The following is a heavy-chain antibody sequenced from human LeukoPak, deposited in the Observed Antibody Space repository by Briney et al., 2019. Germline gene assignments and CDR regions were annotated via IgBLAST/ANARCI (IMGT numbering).Heavy chain of an antibody. J-gene: IGHJ5*01. D-gene: IGHD3-10*01. Sequence: PGGSLRLSCVASGLTFSDYSINWFRRAPGKGLEWVSSINPTSTSIYYADAVRGRFTISRDNAKRTLYLQMDSLRAEDTAVYYCVGLRRKCDRSYYYYYYDSWGQGILVTVSS. V-gene: IGHV3-21*01. CDR2: INPTSTSI. CDR3: VGLRRKCDRSYYYYYYDS. CDR1: GLTFSDYS.